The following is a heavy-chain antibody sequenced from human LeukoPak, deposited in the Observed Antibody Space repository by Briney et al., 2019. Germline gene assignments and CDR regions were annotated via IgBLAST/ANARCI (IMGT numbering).Heavy chain of an antibody. J-gene: IGHJ4*02. Sequence: ASVKVSCKASGYTFTSYGISWVRQAPGQGLEWMGWISAYNGNTNYAQKLQGRVTMTTDTSTSTAYTELRSLRSDDTAVYYCARDDMTTVSYFDYWGQGTLVTVSS. CDR3: ARDDMTTVSYFDY. V-gene: IGHV1-18*01. D-gene: IGHD4-17*01. CDR2: ISAYNGNT. CDR1: GYTFTSYG.